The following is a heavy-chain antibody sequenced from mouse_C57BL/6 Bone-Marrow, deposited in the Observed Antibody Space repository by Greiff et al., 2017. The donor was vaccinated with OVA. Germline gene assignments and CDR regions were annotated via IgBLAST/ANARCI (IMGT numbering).Heavy chain of an antibody. Sequence: VQLQQSGPELVKPGASVKISCKASGYAFSSSWMNWVKQRPGKGLEWIGRIYPGDGDTNYNGKFKGKATLTADKSSSTAYMQLSSLTSEDSAVYFCARVWCFDYWGQGTTLTVSS. J-gene: IGHJ2*01. D-gene: IGHD1-1*02. V-gene: IGHV1-82*01. CDR3: ARVWCFDY. CDR1: GYAFSSSW. CDR2: IYPGDGDT.